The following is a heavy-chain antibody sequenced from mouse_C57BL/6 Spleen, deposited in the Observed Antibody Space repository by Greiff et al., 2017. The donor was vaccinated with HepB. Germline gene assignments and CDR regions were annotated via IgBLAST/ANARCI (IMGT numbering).Heavy chain of an antibody. CDR2: IYPGDGDT. CDR1: GYAFSSSW. D-gene: IGHD2-2*01. V-gene: IGHV1-82*01. CDR3: TRGTYYGYDGDYFDY. Sequence: QVQLQQSGPELVKPGASVKISCKASGYAFSSSWMNWVKQRPGKGLEWIGRIYPGDGDTNYNGKFKGKATLTADKSSSTAYMQLSSLTSEDSAVYFCTRGTYYGYDGDYFDYWGQGTTLTVSS. J-gene: IGHJ2*01.